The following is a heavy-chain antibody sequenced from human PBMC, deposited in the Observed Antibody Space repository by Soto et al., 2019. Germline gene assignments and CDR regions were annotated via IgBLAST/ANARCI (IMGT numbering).Heavy chain of an antibody. CDR2: INPSGGST. J-gene: IGHJ5*02. CDR1: GYPFTSYY. V-gene: IGHV1-46*01. CDR3: AREVPSIAAAGGWFDP. Sequence: GASLKASCKASGYPFTSYYMHWVRQAPGQGLEWMGIINPSGGSTSYAQKFQGRVTMTRDTSTSTVYMELSSLRSEDTAVYYCAREVPSIAAAGGWFDPWGQGTLVTVSS. D-gene: IGHD6-13*01.